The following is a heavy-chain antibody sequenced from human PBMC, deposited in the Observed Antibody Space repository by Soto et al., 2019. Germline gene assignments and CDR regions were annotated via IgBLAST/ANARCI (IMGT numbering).Heavy chain of an antibody. Sequence: GGSLRLSCAASGFTFSYYWMHWVRQAPGKGLVWISRINSDGTTTNYADSVKGRFTISRDNAKNTLHLQMNSLRAEDTALYYCAKSTPDGYCSSTSCSAPASNYWGQGTLVTVSS. CDR1: GFTFSYYW. V-gene: IGHV3-74*01. CDR2: INSDGTTT. D-gene: IGHD2-2*03. J-gene: IGHJ4*02. CDR3: AKSTPDGYCSSTSCSAPASNY.